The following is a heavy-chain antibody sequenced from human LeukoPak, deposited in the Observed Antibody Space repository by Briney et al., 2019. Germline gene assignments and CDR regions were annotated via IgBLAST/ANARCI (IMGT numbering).Heavy chain of an antibody. V-gene: IGHV3-23*01. J-gene: IGHJ4*02. CDR1: GFIFRNFA. D-gene: IGHD3-9*01. CDR2: ITGSGDTT. CDR3: AKWGDYDILTGYYVSDF. Sequence: GGSLRLSCAASGFIFRNFAMRCVRHAPGKGLEWVSAITGSGDTTHYADSVKGRFTISRDNSKNTLYVEMNTLRAEDTAVYYCAKWGDYDILTGYYVSDFWGQGTLVTVSS.